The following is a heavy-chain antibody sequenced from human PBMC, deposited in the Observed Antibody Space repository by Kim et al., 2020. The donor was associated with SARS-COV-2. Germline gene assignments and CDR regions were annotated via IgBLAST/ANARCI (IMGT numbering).Heavy chain of an antibody. V-gene: IGHV4-39*01. J-gene: IGHJ4*02. Sequence: YYNPSLKSRVTISVDTSKNQFSLKLSSVTAADTAVYYCAAVAGTAGVADYWGQGTLVTVSS. CDR3: AAVAGTAGVADY. D-gene: IGHD6-19*01.